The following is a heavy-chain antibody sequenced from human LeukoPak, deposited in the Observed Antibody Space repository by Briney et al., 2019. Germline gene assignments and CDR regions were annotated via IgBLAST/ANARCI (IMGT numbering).Heavy chain of an antibody. CDR3: ARHSIGGVLRFLEWLP. D-gene: IGHD3-3*01. V-gene: IGHV4-39*01. Sequence: SETLSLTCTVSGGSISSSSYYWGWIRQPPGKGLEWIGSIYYSGSTYYNPSLKSRVTISVDTSKNQFSLKPSSVTAADTAVYYCARHSIGGVLRFLEWLPWSQGTLVTVSS. J-gene: IGHJ5*02. CDR2: IYYSGST. CDR1: GGSISSSSYY.